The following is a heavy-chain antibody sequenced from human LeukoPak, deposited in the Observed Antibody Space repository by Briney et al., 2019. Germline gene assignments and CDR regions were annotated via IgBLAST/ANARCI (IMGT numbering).Heavy chain of an antibody. CDR2: IYHSGST. J-gene: IGHJ4*02. CDR1: DYSINSGYY. V-gene: IGHV4-38-2*02. CDR3: ASNTGTVFDY. Sequence: SETLSLTCTVSDYSINSGYYWDWIRQPPGKGLEWIGSIYHSGSTYYNPSLKSRVTISVDTSKNQFSLKLSSVTAADTAVYYCASNTGTVFDYWGQGALVTVSS. D-gene: IGHD7-27*01.